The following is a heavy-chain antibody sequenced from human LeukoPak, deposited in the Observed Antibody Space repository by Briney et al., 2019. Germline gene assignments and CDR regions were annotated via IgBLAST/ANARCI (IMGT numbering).Heavy chain of an antibody. D-gene: IGHD5-18*01. CDR1: GFTFSRYW. CDR2: ISYDGSDK. CDR3: AKRRTVDTAMVTHYYGMDV. J-gene: IGHJ6*02. V-gene: IGHV3-30*18. Sequence: GGSLRLSCAASGFTFSRYWMHWVRQAPGKGLEWVAVISYDGSDKYYADSVKGRFTISRDNSKNTLYLQMNSLRAEDTAVYYCAKRRTVDTAMVTHYYGMDVWGQGTTVTVSS.